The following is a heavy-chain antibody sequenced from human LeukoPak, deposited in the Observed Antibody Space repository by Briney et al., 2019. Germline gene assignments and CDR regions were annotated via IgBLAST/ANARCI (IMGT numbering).Heavy chain of an antibody. CDR2: IDTSSTTM. Sequence: GGSLRLSCAASGLTFSKYSMTWVRQAPGKGLEWVAFIDTSSTTMYYTDSVKGRFTISRDNAKNSLYLQMNSLKVEDTAIYYCARDNWVDCWGQGTLVTVSS. CDR3: ARDNWVDC. V-gene: IGHV3-48*04. CDR1: GLTFSKYS. J-gene: IGHJ5*01.